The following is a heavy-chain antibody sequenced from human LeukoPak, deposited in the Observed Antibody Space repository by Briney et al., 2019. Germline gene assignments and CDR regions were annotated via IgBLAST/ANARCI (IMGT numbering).Heavy chain of an antibody. CDR1: GGSISSFY. J-gene: IGHJ5*02. Sequence: SETLSLTCTVSGGSISSFYWSWIRQPPGKELEWLGYIYYSGSTNYSPSLKSRVTISVDTSMNQFSLKLSFVTTADTAVYYCARALAYCSGGSCTRGYNWFDPWGQGTLVTVPS. V-gene: IGHV4-59*08. CDR2: IYYSGST. CDR3: ARALAYCSGGSCTRGYNWFDP. D-gene: IGHD2-15*01.